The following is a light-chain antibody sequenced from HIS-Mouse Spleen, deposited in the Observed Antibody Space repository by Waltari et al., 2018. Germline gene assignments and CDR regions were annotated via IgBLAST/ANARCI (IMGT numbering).Light chain of an antibody. J-gene: IGLJ2*01. CDR2: EDS. CDR1: AWPKKD. CDR3: YSTDSSGNHRV. Sequence: SYELTHPPPVSVSPGQTARTTCPGNAWPKKDAYGYQQKPGQAPVLVLYEDSKRPSGIPERFSGSSSGTMATLTISGAQVEDEADYYCYSTDSSGNHRVFGGGTKLTVL. V-gene: IGLV3-10*01.